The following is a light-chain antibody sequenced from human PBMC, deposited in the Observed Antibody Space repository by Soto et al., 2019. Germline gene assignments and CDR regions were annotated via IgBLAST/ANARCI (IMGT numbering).Light chain of an antibody. J-gene: IGKJ4*01. CDR2: DAS. Sequence: DIQMTQSPSSLSASVGDRVTITCQASQDISTFLNWYQLKPGKAPRLLIFDASSVETGVPSRFSGSGSGTHFTFTIDSLQAEDLATYYCQQYEDLPLTFGGGTTVEI. CDR3: QQYEDLPLT. CDR1: QDISTF. V-gene: IGKV1-33*01.